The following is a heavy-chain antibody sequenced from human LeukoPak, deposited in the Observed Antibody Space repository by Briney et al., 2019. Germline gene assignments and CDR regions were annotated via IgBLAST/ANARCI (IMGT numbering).Heavy chain of an antibody. Sequence: GGSLRLSCAASGFTVSSHAMNWVRQTPGKGLEWVSAISGGGGSTYYADSVKGRFSISRDKSKNTLFLQMNSLRAEDTAVYYCAKEDMGYIDYWGQGNLVTVSS. D-gene: IGHD2-15*01. V-gene: IGHV3-23*01. J-gene: IGHJ4*02. CDR3: AKEDMGYIDY. CDR1: GFTVSSHA. CDR2: ISGGGGST.